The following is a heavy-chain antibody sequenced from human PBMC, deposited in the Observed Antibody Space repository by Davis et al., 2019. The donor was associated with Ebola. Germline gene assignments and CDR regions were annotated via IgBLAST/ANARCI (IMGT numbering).Heavy chain of an antibody. CDR1: GYTFTSYY. Sequence: ASVKVSCKASGYTFTSYYMHWVRQAPGQGLEWMGIINPSGGSTSDAQKFQGRVTMTRDTSTSTVYMELSSRRSEDTAVYYCARPLGGGGLDYWGQGTLVTVSS. V-gene: IGHV1-46*01. CDR2: INPSGGST. CDR3: ARPLGGGGLDY. J-gene: IGHJ4*02. D-gene: IGHD3-10*01.